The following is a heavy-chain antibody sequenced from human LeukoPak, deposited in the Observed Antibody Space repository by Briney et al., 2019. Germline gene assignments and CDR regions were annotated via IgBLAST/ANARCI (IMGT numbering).Heavy chain of an antibody. Sequence: GGSLRLSCAASGFTFSSYGMHWVRQAPGKGLEWVAVIWYDGSNKYYADSVKGRFTISRDNSKNTLYLQMNSLRAEDTAVYYCAREYIGEMAPLNFDYWGQGTLVTVSS. J-gene: IGHJ4*02. CDR3: AREYIGEMAPLNFDY. CDR1: GFTFSSYG. CDR2: IWYDGSNK. D-gene: IGHD5-24*01. V-gene: IGHV3-33*01.